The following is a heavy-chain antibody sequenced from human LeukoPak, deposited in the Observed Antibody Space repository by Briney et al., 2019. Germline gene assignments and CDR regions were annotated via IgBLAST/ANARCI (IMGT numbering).Heavy chain of an antibody. CDR2: ISSFGGTI. D-gene: IGHD6-6*01. J-gene: IGHJ4*02. Sequence: PGGSLRLSCAASGFTFSDYNMRWIRQAPGKGLEWVSYISSFGGTINYADSVKGRFTISRDNAKNSLYLQMNSLRVDDTAVYYCVRDQGGSSSHWGQGTLVTVSS. V-gene: IGHV3-11*04. CDR1: GFTFSDYN. CDR3: VRDQGGSSSH.